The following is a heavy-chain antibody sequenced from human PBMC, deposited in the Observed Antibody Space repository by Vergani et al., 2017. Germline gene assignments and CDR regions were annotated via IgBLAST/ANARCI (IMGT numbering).Heavy chain of an antibody. CDR1: GGSISSGGYY. J-gene: IGHJ3*02. Sequence: QVQLQESGPGLVKPSQTLSLPCTVSGGSISSGGYYWSWIRQHPGKGLEWIGYIYYSGSTYYNPSLKSRVTISVDTSKNHFSLKLSSVTAADTAVYYCAREGGAAAGSHAFDIWGQGTMVTVSS. CDR3: AREGGAAAGSHAFDI. V-gene: IGHV4-31*03. CDR2: IYYSGST. D-gene: IGHD6-13*01.